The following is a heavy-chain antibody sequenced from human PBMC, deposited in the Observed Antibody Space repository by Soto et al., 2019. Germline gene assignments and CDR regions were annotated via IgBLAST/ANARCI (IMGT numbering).Heavy chain of an antibody. CDR3: ARVVAATHYYYGMDV. Sequence: QVQLVQSGAEVKKPGSSVKVSCKASGGTFSSYTISWVRQAPGQGLEWMGRIIPILGIANYAQKFQGRVTITAVKSTSTAYMELSSLRSEDTAVYYCARVVAATHYYYGMDVWGQGTTVTVSS. CDR1: GGTFSSYT. V-gene: IGHV1-69*02. D-gene: IGHD2-15*01. J-gene: IGHJ6*02. CDR2: IIPILGIA.